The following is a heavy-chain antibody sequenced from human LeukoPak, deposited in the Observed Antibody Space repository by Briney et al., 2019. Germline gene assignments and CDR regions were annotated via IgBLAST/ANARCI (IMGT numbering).Heavy chain of an antibody. D-gene: IGHD6-6*01. J-gene: IGHJ4*02. CDR1: GFTFTNHW. V-gene: IGHV3-21*01. Sequence: GGSLRLSCEASGFTFTNHWMHWVRQPPGKGLEWVSSIDGTSTNIYYADSVKGRFTISRDNAKNSVYLQMNSLRAEDTAVYFCARDDPSMIAALHYWGQGTLVTVSS. CDR3: ARDDPSMIAALHY. CDR2: IDGTSTNI.